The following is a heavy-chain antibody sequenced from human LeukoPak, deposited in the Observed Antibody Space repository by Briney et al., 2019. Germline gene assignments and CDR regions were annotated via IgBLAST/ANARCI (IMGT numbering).Heavy chain of an antibody. CDR2: ISAYNGNT. V-gene: IGHV1-18*01. CDR3: ARDAVIAAAELYYYYGMDV. CDR1: GGTFSSYA. D-gene: IGHD6-13*01. J-gene: IGHJ6*02. Sequence: GASVTVSCTASGGTFSSYAISWVRQAPGQGLEWMGWISAYNGNTNYAQKLQGRVTMTTDTSTSTAYMELRSLRSDDTAVYYCARDAVIAAAELYYYYGMDVWGQGTTVTVSS.